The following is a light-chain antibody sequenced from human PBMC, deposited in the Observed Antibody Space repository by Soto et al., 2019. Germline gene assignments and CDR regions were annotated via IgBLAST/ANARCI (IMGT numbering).Light chain of an antibody. CDR2: GAS. CDR1: QTVLNNY. V-gene: IGKV3-20*01. CDR3: QQYGSSPTT. J-gene: IGKJ1*01. Sequence: EIVLTQSPGTLSLSPGERATLSCRASQTVLNNYLTWYQQKPGQAPRRLIFGASIRATGIPDMFSGSGSGTDFTLTISRLEPEDFAVYYCQQYGSSPTTFGQGTKVDIK.